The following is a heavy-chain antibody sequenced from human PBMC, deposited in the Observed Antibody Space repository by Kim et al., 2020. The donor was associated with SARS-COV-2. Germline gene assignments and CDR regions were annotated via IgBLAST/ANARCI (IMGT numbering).Heavy chain of an antibody. Sequence: QGRVTITADESTSTAYMELSSLRSEDTAVYYCARGPHIVVGREGGEYFQHWGQGTLVTVSS. CDR3: ARGPHIVVGREGGEYFQH. J-gene: IGHJ1*01. D-gene: IGHD2-21*01. V-gene: IGHV1-69*01.